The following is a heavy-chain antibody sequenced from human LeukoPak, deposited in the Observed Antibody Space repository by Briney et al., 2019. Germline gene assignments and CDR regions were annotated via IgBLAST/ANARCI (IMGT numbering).Heavy chain of an antibody. CDR2: ISNDGTNK. CDR3: ARGAGTTVYYIDV. CDR1: GFTFSTSP. Sequence: GGSLTLSCAASGFTFSTSPMHWVRQAPGKGLQWVAVISNDGTNKYYADSVKGRFTISRDNSKNTLFLQMNSLTTEDTAVYYCARGAGTTVYYIDVWGNGTTVTVSS. D-gene: IGHD1-7*01. V-gene: IGHV3-30*01. J-gene: IGHJ6*03.